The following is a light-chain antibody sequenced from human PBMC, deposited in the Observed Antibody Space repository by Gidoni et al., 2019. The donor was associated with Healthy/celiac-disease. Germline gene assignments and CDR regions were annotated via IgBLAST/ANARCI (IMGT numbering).Light chain of an antibody. CDR1: QSLLHSNGYIY. V-gene: IGKV2-28*01. CDR2: LGS. Sequence: DIVMSQSPRSMPVTPGEPASISCRYSQSLLHSNGYIYLDWYLQKPGQSPQLLIDLGSNRASGVPDRFSGGGSGTDFTLKISRVEAEDVGVYYCMQALQTPIFTFGPGTKVDIK. J-gene: IGKJ3*01. CDR3: MQALQTPIFT.